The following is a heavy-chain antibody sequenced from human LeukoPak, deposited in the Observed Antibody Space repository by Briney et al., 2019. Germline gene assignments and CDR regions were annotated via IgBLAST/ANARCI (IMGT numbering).Heavy chain of an antibody. CDR1: GYGFTSYW. CDR2: IYPGDSDT. D-gene: IGHD2-2*01. CDR3: ARNMVVPAANYMDV. V-gene: IGHV5-51*01. Sequence: GESLKISCKGSGYGFTSYWIGWVRQMPGKGLEWMGIIYPGDSDTRYSPSFQGQVTISVDKSINTAYLQWSSLKASDTAMYYCARNMVVPAANYMDVWGKGTTVTVSS. J-gene: IGHJ6*03.